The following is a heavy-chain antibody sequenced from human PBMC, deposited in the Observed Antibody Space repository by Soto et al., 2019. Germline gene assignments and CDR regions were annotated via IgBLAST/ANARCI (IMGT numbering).Heavy chain of an antibody. V-gene: IGHV4-34*01. CDR3: ARGKPSGYRFGPRNFCYYGLDV. J-gene: IGHJ6*02. Sequence: KPSETLSLTCAVFSASLGTHYWAWIRHSPDKGLEWIGEVHPSGSTDYNPSLKSRLTLSLDTSKNQFSLKVASVTAADTAVYFCARGKPSGYRFGPRNFCYYGLDVWGPGTTVTVSS. CDR2: VHPSGST. D-gene: IGHD5-18*01. CDR1: SASLGTHY.